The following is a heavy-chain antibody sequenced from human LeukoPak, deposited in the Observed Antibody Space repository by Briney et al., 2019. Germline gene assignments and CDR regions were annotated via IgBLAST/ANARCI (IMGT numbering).Heavy chain of an antibody. D-gene: IGHD3-22*01. CDR2: IYHSGST. V-gene: IGHV4-30-2*01. Sequence: PSETLSLTCTVSGGSISSGGYYWSWIRQPPGKGLEWIGYIYHSGSTYYNPSLKSRVTISVDRSKNQFSLKLSSVTAADTAVYYCASYYDSSGYYYRRGQGTLVTVSS. CDR1: GGSISSGGYY. CDR3: ASYYDSSGYYYR. J-gene: IGHJ4*02.